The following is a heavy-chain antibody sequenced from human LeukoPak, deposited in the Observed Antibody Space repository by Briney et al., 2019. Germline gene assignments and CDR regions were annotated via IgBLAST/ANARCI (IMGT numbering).Heavy chain of an antibody. Sequence: SETLSLTCAVYGGSFSGYYWSWIRQPPGKGLEWIGEINHSRSTNYNPSLKSRVTISVDTSKNQFSLKLSSVTAADTAVYYCARGRDILTGYYVARKYYFDYWGQGTLVTVSS. J-gene: IGHJ4*02. V-gene: IGHV4-34*01. CDR2: INHSRST. CDR1: GGSFSGYY. CDR3: ARGRDILTGYYVARKYYFDY. D-gene: IGHD3-9*01.